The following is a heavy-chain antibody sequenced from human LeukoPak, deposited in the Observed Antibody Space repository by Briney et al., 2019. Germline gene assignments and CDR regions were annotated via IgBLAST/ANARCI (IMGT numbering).Heavy chain of an antibody. CDR1: GDSVTNDFF. D-gene: IGHD1-14*01. CDR2: FCLGRDT. J-gene: IGHJ4*02. CDR3: ARWASISREPGGFFDH. Sequence: PSETLSLTCTVSGDSVTNDFFWGWVRQPPGKELEWIGSFCLGRDTYYRPSLTSRVTISVDTSKNQFSLNLNSVTAADTAVYYCARWASISREPGGFFDHWGQGTLVTVSS. V-gene: IGHV4-38-2*02.